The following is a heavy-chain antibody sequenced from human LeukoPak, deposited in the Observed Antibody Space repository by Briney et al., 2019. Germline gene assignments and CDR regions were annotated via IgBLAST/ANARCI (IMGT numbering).Heavy chain of an antibody. CDR3: ATAVAVAAPFDY. J-gene: IGHJ4*02. Sequence: GSSVKFSCKASGGTFSSYTISWVRQAPGQGLEGMGRISPTVGIAKYAQKFQGRVTITADKSTSTAYMELNSLRSEDTAVYHCATAVAVAAPFDYWGQGSLLTVSS. CDR1: GGTFSSYT. CDR2: ISPTVGIA. V-gene: IGHV1-69*02. D-gene: IGHD6-19*01.